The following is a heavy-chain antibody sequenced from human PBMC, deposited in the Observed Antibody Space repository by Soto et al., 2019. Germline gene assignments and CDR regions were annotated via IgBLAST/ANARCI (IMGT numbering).Heavy chain of an antibody. CDR1: GFTFSSYW. Sequence: EVQLVESGGGLVQPGGSLRLSCAASGFTFSSYWMHWVRQAPGKGLVWVSRINSDGSSTTYADSVKGRFTISRDNAKNTLYLQMNSLRAEDTAVYYCTRDPTYFYDSSGYYDYWGQGTLVTVSS. CDR3: TRDPTYFYDSSGYYDY. J-gene: IGHJ4*02. CDR2: INSDGSST. V-gene: IGHV3-74*01. D-gene: IGHD3-22*01.